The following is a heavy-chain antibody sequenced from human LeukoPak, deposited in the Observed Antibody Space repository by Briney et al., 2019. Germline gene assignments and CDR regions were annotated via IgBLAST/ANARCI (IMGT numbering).Heavy chain of an antibody. D-gene: IGHD6-19*01. CDR1: GFNFGKSA. V-gene: IGHV3-23*01. CDR3: AKDQRWLVPDY. CDR2: IRGSGGST. Sequence: GGSLRLSCAASGFNFGKSAMGWVRQAPGKGLEWVSGIRGSGGSTYYADSVKGRFTISRDNSKNTLYLQMNSLRAEDTAVYYCAKDQRWLVPDYWGQGTLVTVSS. J-gene: IGHJ4*02.